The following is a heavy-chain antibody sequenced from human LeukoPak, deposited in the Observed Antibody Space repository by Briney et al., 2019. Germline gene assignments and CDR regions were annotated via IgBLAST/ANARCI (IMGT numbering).Heavy chain of an antibody. CDR1: GGSVSSGSYY. Sequence: PSETLSLTCSASGGSVSSGSYYWSWIRQPPGKGLEWIGYIYYSGSTNYNPSLKSRVTISVDTSKNQFSLKLSSVTAADTAVYYCARAVRGSGSYYRNYYYYYGMDVWGQGTTVTVSS. CDR3: ARAVRGSGSYYRNYYYYYGMDV. J-gene: IGHJ6*02. V-gene: IGHV4-61*01. CDR2: IYYSGST. D-gene: IGHD1-26*01.